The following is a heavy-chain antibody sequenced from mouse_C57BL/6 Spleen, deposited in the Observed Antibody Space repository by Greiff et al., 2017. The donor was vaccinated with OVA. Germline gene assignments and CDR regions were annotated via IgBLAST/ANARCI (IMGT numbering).Heavy chain of an antibody. D-gene: IGHD2-4*01. CDR2: IYPGDGDT. J-gene: IGHJ4*01. Sequence: VQVVESGPELVKPGASVKISCKASGYAFSSSWMNWVKQRPGKGLEWIGRIYPGDGDTNYNGKFKGKATLTAATSSSTAYMQLSSLTSEDSAVYFCVKRYYDYNEDYALDARGKGTSVTVSS. CDR3: VKRYYDYNEDYALDA. CDR1: GYAFSSSW. V-gene: IGHV1-82*01.